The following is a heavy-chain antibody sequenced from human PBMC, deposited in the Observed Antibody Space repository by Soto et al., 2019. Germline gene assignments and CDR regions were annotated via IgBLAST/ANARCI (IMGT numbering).Heavy chain of an antibody. V-gene: IGHV3-30*18. CDR3: PKDFADY. Sequence: QVQLVESGGGVVQPGRSLRLACAASGFTFSSYGMHWVRQAPGKWLEWVAVISYDGRNKYYADSVKGRFNISRDKSKNTLYLESKSLRAEYTDVYYCPKDFADYCGQGTLVTV. CDR1: GFTFSSYG. CDR2: ISYDGRNK. J-gene: IGHJ4*02.